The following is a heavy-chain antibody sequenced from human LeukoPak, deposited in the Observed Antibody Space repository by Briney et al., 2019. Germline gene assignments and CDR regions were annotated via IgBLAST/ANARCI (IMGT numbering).Heavy chain of an antibody. J-gene: IGHJ3*02. CDR2: ISDDGSNK. V-gene: IGHV3-30*18. Sequence: GGSLRLSCAASGFMFSNYAMHWVRQAPGKGLEWVAVISDDGSNKHYADSVKGRFTISRDNSQNTLSLQMNSLRLEDTAVYYCAKDRRHSAASGYYSHDGFDIWGQGTMVSVSS. CDR1: GFMFSNYA. D-gene: IGHD3-22*01. CDR3: AKDRRHSAASGYYSHDGFDI.